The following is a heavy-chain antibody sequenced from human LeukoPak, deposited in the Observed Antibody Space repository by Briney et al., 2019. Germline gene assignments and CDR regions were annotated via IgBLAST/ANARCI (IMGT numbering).Heavy chain of an antibody. J-gene: IGHJ5*02. CDR1: GFTFSSYA. CDR3: AKDSSGTLFWFDP. Sequence: AGGSLRLSCAASGFTFSSYAMHWVRQAPGKGLEWVAVIMFDGANKYYADSVKGRFTISRDTSKHTLYLQMNSLRAEDTAVYYCAKDSSGTLFWFDPWGQGTLVTVSS. V-gene: IGHV3-33*06. CDR2: IMFDGANK. D-gene: IGHD6-13*01.